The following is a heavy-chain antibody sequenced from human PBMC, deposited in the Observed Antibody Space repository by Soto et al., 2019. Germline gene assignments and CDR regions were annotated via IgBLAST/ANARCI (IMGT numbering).Heavy chain of an antibody. V-gene: IGHV3-30-3*01. CDR1: GFTFSSYA. J-gene: IGHJ6*02. D-gene: IGHD5-12*01. Sequence: GGSLRLSCAASGFTFSSYAMHWVRQAPGKGLEWVAVISYDGSNKYYADSVKGRFTISRDNSKNTLYLQMNSLRAEDTAVYYCARDRDYVDILATISYHYDGMAVWGQGTTVTVSS. CDR3: ARDRDYVDILATISYHYDGMAV. CDR2: ISYDGSNK.